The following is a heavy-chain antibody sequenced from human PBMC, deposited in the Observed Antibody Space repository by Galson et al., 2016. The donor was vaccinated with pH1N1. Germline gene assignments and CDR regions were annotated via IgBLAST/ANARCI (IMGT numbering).Heavy chain of an antibody. CDR1: GFFFSDYW. D-gene: IGHD1-26*01. CDR2: INQDGSRK. J-gene: IGHJ4*02. Sequence: SLRLSCAASGFFFSDYWMSWVRQAPGKGLEWVAKINQDGSRKYYVDSMKVRCTISSDDDENSLSLQMNSLRVEDTALYYCATEDYYTSLYWGQGILVTVSS. CDR3: ATEDYYTSLY. V-gene: IGHV3-7*01.